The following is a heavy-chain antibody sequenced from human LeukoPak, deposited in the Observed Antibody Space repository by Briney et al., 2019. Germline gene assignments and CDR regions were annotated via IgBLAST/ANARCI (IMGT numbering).Heavy chain of an antibody. Sequence: SETLSLTCAVYGGFFSGYYWSWIRQPPGKGLEWIGEINHSGSTNYNPSLKSRVTISVDTSKNQFSLKLSSVTAADTAVYYCARAPRYYDSSGLYYFDYWGQGTLVTVSS. CDR1: GGFFSGYY. V-gene: IGHV4-34*01. D-gene: IGHD3-22*01. CDR3: ARAPRYYDSSGLYYFDY. CDR2: INHSGST. J-gene: IGHJ4*02.